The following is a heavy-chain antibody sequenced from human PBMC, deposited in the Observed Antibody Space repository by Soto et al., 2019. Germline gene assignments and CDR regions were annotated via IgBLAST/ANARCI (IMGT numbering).Heavy chain of an antibody. J-gene: IGHJ5*02. CDR3: ARSGLDSGYDTNWFDP. Sequence: SETLSLTCTVSGGSISSGGYYWSWIRQPPGMVLDLIGYVYYTGTSAYNPSFKSRVTISVDTSKNQFSLKLSSVTAADTAVYYCARSGLDSGYDTNWFDPWGQGTLVTVSS. CDR2: VYYTGTS. V-gene: IGHV4-61*08. CDR1: GGSISSGGYY. D-gene: IGHD5-12*01.